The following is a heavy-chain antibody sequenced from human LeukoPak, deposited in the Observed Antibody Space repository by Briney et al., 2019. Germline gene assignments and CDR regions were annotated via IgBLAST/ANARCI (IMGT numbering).Heavy chain of an antibody. V-gene: IGHV3-21*01. CDR3: ARALTTLTYEGY. Sequence: GGSRRLSCAASGFTFSSYTRHWIRQPPGKGLEWVSPISGSNSYIFYADSVKGRFTVSRDNAKDSLYLQMNSLRAEDTAVYYCARALTTLTYEGYWGQGTLVTVSS. J-gene: IGHJ4*02. D-gene: IGHD1-1*01. CDR1: GFTFSSYT. CDR2: ISGSNSYI.